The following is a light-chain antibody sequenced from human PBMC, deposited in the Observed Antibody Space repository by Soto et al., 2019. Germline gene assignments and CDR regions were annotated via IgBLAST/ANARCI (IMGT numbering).Light chain of an antibody. CDR1: ASNIGNDY. Sequence: QSVLTQPPSVSAAPGHKVTISCSGTASNIGNDYVSWYQQLPGEAPQLLIYDNNRRPSGIPDRFSGSRSDTSATLGITGLXTGDEADYYCGAWDSSLNVSVFGTGTKVTVL. CDR2: DNN. V-gene: IGLV1-51*01. J-gene: IGLJ1*01. CDR3: GAWDSSLNVSV.